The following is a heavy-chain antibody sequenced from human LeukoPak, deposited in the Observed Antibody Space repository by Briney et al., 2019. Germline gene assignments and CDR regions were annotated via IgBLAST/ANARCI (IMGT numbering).Heavy chain of an antibody. CDR1: GFTFSSYV. Sequence: GGSLRLSCAASGFTFSSYVMHWVRQAPGKGLEWVAVISYDGSNKYYADSVKGRFTISRDNSKNTLYLQMNSLRAEDTAVYYCARTPTTVVRLGWYFDLWGRGTLVTVSS. V-gene: IGHV3-30*03. J-gene: IGHJ2*01. CDR2: ISYDGSNK. D-gene: IGHD4-23*01. CDR3: ARTPTTVVRLGWYFDL.